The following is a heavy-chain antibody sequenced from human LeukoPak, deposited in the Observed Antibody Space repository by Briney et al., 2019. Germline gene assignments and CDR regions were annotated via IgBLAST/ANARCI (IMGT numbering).Heavy chain of an antibody. CDR2: INWNGGST. V-gene: IGHV3-20*04. D-gene: IGHD3-22*01. Sequence: GGSLRLSCAASGFTFDDYGMSWVRQAPGKGLEWVSGINWNGGSTGYADSVKGRFTISRDNAKNSLYLQMNSLRAEDTALYYCARDSHYYDSSGYPGEKYMDVWGKGTTVTVSS. CDR3: ARDSHYYDSSGYPGEKYMDV. J-gene: IGHJ6*03. CDR1: GFTFDDYG.